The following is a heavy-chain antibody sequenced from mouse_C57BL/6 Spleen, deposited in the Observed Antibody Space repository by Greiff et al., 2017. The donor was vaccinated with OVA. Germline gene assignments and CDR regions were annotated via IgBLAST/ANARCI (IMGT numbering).Heavy chain of an antibody. D-gene: IGHD1-1*01. CDR3: ARLGYYYGSSPYYFDY. CDR1: GYAFSSSW. J-gene: IGHJ2*01. CDR2: IYPGDGDT. Sequence: QVQLQQSGPELVKPGASVKISCKASGYAFSSSWMNWVKQRPGKGLEWIGRIYPGDGDTNYNGKFKGKATLTADKSSSTAYMQLSSLTSEDSAVYFCARLGYYYGSSPYYFDYWGQGTTLTVSS. V-gene: IGHV1-82*01.